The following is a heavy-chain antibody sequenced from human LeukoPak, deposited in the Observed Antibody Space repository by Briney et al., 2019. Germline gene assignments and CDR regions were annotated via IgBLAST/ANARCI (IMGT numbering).Heavy chain of an antibody. CDR3: ARTSYSSSWYYFDY. CDR2: IYYSVST. CDR1: GGSISSGGYY. Sequence: ASQTLSLTCTVSGGSISSGGYYWSWIRQHPGKGLEWIGYIYYSVSTYYHPSLKSRVTISVDTSKNQFSLKLSSVTAADTAVYYCARTSYSSSWYYFDYWGQGTLVTVSS. D-gene: IGHD6-13*01. J-gene: IGHJ4*02. V-gene: IGHV4-31*03.